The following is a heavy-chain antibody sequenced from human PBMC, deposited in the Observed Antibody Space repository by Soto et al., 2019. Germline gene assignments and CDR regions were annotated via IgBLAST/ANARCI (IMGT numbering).Heavy chain of an antibody. V-gene: IGHV4-61*01. CDR3: ARDYGGSYGMDV. CDR2: IYYSGST. J-gene: IGHJ6*02. D-gene: IGHD2-15*01. CDR1: GGSVSSGSYY. Sequence: SETLSLTCTVSGGSVSSGSYYWSWIRQPPGKGLEWIGYIYYSGSTNYNPSLKSRVTISVDTSKNQFSLKLSSVTAADTAVYYCARDYGGSYGMDVWGQGTTVTVSS.